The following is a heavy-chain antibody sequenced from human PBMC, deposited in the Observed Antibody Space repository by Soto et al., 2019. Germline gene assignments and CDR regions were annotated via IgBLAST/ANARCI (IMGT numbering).Heavy chain of an antibody. CDR3: ARGRFDFIWGTPAPYLDY. CDR2: IYNSATT. V-gene: IGHV4-59*01. J-gene: IGHJ4*02. Sequence: QVQLQESGPGLVKPSETLSITCTVSGDSISSYYWTRIWQPPGKGLAWIGHIYNSATTKYNPSLRSRVTISVDTSKNQFSLKLSSVTTADTAVYYCARGRFDFIWGTPAPYLDYWGQGALVTVSS. CDR1: GDSISSYY. D-gene: IGHD3-16*01.